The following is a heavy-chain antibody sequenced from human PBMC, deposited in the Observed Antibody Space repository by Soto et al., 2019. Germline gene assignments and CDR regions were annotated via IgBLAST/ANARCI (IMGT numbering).Heavy chain of an antibody. V-gene: IGHV3-15*01. CDR3: STVGGIGTRWGQIDY. CDR1: GFTFNNAW. J-gene: IGHJ4*02. CDR2: IKSKTDGGTT. D-gene: IGHD1-7*01. Sequence: GGSLRLSCAASGFTFNNAWMSWVRQAPGKGLEWVGRIKSKTDGGTTDYAAPVKGRFTISRDDSTNTLFLQMNSLKSEDAAVYYCSTVGGIGTRWGQIDYWGPGALVTVSS.